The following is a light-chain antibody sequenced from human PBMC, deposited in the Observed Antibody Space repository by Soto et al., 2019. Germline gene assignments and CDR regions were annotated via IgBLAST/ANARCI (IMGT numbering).Light chain of an antibody. Sequence: QPVLTQSPSASASLGASVKLTCTLSSGHSSYAIAWHQKQPGKGPRYLMDLNNDGSHTKGDGIPDRFSGSSSGADRYLIISRLQSEDWGEYYWQTWGTGFQFFGGGTQLTVL. CDR2: LNNDGSH. V-gene: IGLV4-69*01. CDR3: QTWGTGFQF. CDR1: SGHSSYA. J-gene: IGLJ2*01.